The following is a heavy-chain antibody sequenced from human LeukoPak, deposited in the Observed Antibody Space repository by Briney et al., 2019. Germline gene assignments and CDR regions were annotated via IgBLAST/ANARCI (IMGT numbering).Heavy chain of an antibody. CDR3: HEAPATAIPTRCYFDY. CDR1: GGTFSSYA. V-gene: IGHV1-69*13. D-gene: IGHD2-2*02. Sequence: SVKVSFKASGGTFSSYAISWVRQAPGQGLEWMGGIIPIFGTANYAQKFQGRVTITADESTSTAYMELSSLRSEDTAVYYCHEAPATAIPTRCYFDYWGQGTLVTVSS. J-gene: IGHJ4*02. CDR2: IIPIFGTA.